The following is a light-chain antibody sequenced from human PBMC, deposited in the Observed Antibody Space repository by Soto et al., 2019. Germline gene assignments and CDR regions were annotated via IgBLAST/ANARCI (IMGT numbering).Light chain of an antibody. CDR1: SSNIGTYN. CDR3: AVLGDRLHGM. V-gene: IGLV1-47*01. Sequence: QSMLTPPPSASGTPGQRVTIACSGRSSNIGTYNVSWYQQLPGTTPRLLTYRNDQRPSPAPDRVSGSGSGTSASLAIDGLRTEDEADYYCAVLGDRLHGMFGVGTKLTVL. J-gene: IGLJ3*02. CDR2: RND.